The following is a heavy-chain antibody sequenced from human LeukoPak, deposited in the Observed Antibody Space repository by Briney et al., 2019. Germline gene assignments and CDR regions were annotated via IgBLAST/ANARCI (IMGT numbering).Heavy chain of an antibody. CDR3: AKSRDDGTGYYYDY. D-gene: IGHD3-9*01. V-gene: IGHV3-9*01. CDR1: GFSFDDYA. Sequence: AGGSLRLSCEASGFSFDDYAMHWVRQAPGKGLEWVAGISRNSYNIAYGDSVKGRLTISRDNAKKSLSLQMNSLGTEDTAFYYCAKSRDDGTGYYYDYWGQGVLVTVAS. J-gene: IGHJ4*02. CDR2: ISRNSYNI.